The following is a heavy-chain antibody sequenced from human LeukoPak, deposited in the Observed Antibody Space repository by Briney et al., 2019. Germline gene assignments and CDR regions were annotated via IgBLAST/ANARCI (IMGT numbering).Heavy chain of an antibody. CDR2: IYHSGST. Sequence: PSETLSLTCADSGYSISSGYYWGWIRQPPGKGLEWIGSIYHSGSTYYNPSLKSRVTISVDTSKNQFSLKLSSVTAADTAVYYCARDRWYDILTGYSGRSANWFDPWGQGTLVTVSS. V-gene: IGHV4-38-2*02. D-gene: IGHD3-9*01. J-gene: IGHJ5*02. CDR3: ARDRWYDILTGYSGRSANWFDP. CDR1: GYSISSGYY.